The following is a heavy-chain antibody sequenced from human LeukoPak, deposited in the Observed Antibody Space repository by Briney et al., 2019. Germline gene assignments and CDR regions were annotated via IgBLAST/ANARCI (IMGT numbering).Heavy chain of an antibody. J-gene: IGHJ4*02. V-gene: IGHV3-15*01. CDR1: GGSISSYY. CDR3: TTVLTISGWYRGPIEPNK. Sequence: PSETLSLTCTVSGGSISSYYWSWIRQPPGKGLEWVGRIKSKTDGGTTDYAAPVKGRFTISRDDSKNTLYLQMNSLKTEDTAVYYCTTVLTISGWYRGPIEPNKWGQGTLVTVSS. D-gene: IGHD6-19*01. CDR2: IKSKTDGGTT.